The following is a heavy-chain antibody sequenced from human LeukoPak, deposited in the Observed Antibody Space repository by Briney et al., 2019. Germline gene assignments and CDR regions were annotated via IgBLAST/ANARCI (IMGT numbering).Heavy chain of an antibody. J-gene: IGHJ4*02. D-gene: IGHD3-22*01. CDR2: INPNSGGT. CDR1: GYTFTGYY. Sequence: GASVKVSCKASGYTFTGYYMHWVRQAPGQGLEWMGWINPNSGGTNYAQKFQGRVTMTRDTSISTAYMKLSRLRSDDMAVYYCARGGSLSLYDSSGYIDYWGQGTLVTVSS. CDR3: ARGGSLSLYDSSGYIDY. V-gene: IGHV1-2*02.